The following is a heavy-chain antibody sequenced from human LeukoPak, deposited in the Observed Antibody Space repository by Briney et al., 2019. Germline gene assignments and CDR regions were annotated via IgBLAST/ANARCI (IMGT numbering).Heavy chain of an antibody. Sequence: SETLSLTCAVYGGSFSGYYWSWIRQPPGKGLEWIGEINHSGSTNYNPSLKSRVTISVDTSKNQFSLKLSSVTAADTAVYYCARDKYYFDYWGQGTLVTVSS. CDR3: ARDKYYFDY. CDR1: GGSFSGYY. V-gene: IGHV4-34*01. CDR2: INHSGST. J-gene: IGHJ4*02. D-gene: IGHD2-15*01.